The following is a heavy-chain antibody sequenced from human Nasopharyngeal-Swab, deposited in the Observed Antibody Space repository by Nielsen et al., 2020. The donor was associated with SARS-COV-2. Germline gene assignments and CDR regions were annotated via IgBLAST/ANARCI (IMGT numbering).Heavy chain of an antibody. CDR2: IYYRGSN. J-gene: IGHJ4*02. CDR3: ARHVSSSWYAAVAGIRAFDY. D-gene: IGHD6-13*01. Sequence: WIRQPPGKGLEWIGSIYYRGSNYYNPSLKSRVTISVDTSKNRFSLKLSSVTAADTAVYYCARHVSSSWYAAVAGIRAFDYWGQGTLVTVSS. V-gene: IGHV4-39*01.